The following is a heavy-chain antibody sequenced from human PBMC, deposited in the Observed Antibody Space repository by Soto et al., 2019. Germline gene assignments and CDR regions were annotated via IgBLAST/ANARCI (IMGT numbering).Heavy chain of an antibody. CDR2: ISGSGGST. Sequence: GGSLRLSCAASGFTFSSYAMSWVRQAPGKGPEWVSAISGSGGSTYYADSVKGRFTISRDNSKNTLYLQMNSLRAEDTAVYYCAKTRGLYCSSTSCHQFDYWGQGTLVTVSS. D-gene: IGHD2-2*01. CDR1: GFTFSSYA. V-gene: IGHV3-23*01. J-gene: IGHJ4*02. CDR3: AKTRGLYCSSTSCHQFDY.